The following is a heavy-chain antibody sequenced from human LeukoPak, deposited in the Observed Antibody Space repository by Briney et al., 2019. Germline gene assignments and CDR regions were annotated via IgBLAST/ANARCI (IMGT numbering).Heavy chain of an antibody. Sequence: GGSLRLSCAASGFTFSSYSMNWVRQAPGKGLEWVSSISSSSSYIYYADSVKGRFTISRDNAKNSLYLQMNSLRAEDTAVYYCAIMWAEAKLDAFDIWGQGTMVTVSS. D-gene: IGHD1-26*01. CDR1: GFTFSSYS. J-gene: IGHJ3*02. CDR3: AIMWAEAKLDAFDI. CDR2: ISSSSSYI. V-gene: IGHV3-21*01.